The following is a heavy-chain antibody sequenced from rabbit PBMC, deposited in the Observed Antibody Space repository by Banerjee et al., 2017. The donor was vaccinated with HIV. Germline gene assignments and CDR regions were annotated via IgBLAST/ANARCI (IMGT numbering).Heavy chain of an antibody. V-gene: IGHV1S45*01. J-gene: IGHJ4*01. D-gene: IGHD4-1*01. CDR3: ARAYNPGWGGYFSL. Sequence: QEQLEESGGGLVKPGASLKLSCKASGFSFSSGLPICWGRQAPGKGLEWIASIDTGDGKTYYASWVNGRFKISLDNAQNPVTLQMTSLTPADPATYFCARAYNPGWGGYFSLWGPCTLVTVS. CDR1: GFSFSSGLP. CDR2: IDTGDGKT.